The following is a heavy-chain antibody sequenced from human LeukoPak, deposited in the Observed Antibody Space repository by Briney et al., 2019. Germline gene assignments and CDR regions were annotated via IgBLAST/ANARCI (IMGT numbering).Heavy chain of an antibody. CDR3: ARTEGDCGGDCYGGAFDI. V-gene: IGHV3-48*03. D-gene: IGHD2-21*02. CDR2: ISSSGSTI. CDR1: GFTFSSYE. J-gene: IGHJ3*02. Sequence: GGSLRLSCAASGFTFSSYEMNWVRQAPGKGLEWVSYISSSGSTIYYADSVKGRFTISRDNAKNSLYLQMNSLRAEDAAVHYCARTEGDCGGDCYGGAFDIWGQGTMVTVSS.